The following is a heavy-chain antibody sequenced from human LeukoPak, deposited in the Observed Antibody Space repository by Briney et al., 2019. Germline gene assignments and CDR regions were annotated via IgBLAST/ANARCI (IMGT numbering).Heavy chain of an antibody. V-gene: IGHV5-51*01. CDR1: GYSFTSYW. D-gene: IGHD3-22*01. CDR2: IYPGDSDT. CDR3: ARVYYYDSSGSSLDY. J-gene: IGHJ4*02. Sequence: GESLKISCKGFGYSFTSYWIGWVRQMPGKGLEWMGIIYPGDSDTRYSPSFQGQVTISADKSISTAYLQWSSLKASDTAMYYCARVYYYDSSGSSLDYWGQGTLVTVSS.